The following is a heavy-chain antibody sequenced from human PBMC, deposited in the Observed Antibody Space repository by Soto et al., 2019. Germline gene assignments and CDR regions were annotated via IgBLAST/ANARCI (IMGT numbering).Heavy chain of an antibody. Sequence: QVQLVESGGGVVQPGRSLILSCAASGFTFSSYGMHCVRQAPGKGLEWVAVISYDGSNKYYADSVKGRFTISRDNSKNTLYLQMNSLRAEDTAVYYCAKERDIVVVVAPLDYWGQGTLVTVSS. CDR3: AKERDIVVVVAPLDY. D-gene: IGHD2-15*01. J-gene: IGHJ4*02. CDR2: ISYDGSNK. V-gene: IGHV3-30*18. CDR1: GFTFSSYG.